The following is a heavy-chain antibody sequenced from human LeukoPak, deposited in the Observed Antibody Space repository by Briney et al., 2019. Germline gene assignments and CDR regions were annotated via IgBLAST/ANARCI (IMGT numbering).Heavy chain of an antibody. J-gene: IGHJ4*02. CDR1: GYTFTSYY. CDR2: INPSVGST. Sequence: ASVKVSCKASGYTFTSYYMHWVRQAPGQGLEWMGIINPSVGSTSYAQKFQGRVTITRDMSTSTAYMELSSLRSEDTAVYYCARDDSSGYSKLIFDYWGQGTLVTVSS. D-gene: IGHD3-22*01. V-gene: IGHV1-46*01. CDR3: ARDDSSGYSKLIFDY.